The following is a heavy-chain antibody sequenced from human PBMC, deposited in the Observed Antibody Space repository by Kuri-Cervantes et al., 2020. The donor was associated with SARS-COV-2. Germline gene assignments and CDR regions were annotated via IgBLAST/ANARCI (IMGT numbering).Heavy chain of an antibody. CDR2: IDPSDSYT. J-gene: IGHJ4*02. CDR1: GYRFTSYW. V-gene: IGHV5-10-1*01. Sequence: KVSCKGCGYRFTSYWISWVRQMPGKGLEWMGRIDPSDSYTNYSPSFQGRVTISADKSISTAYLQWSSLKASDTAMYYCARQGWELFQWSNDFDYWGQGTLVTVSS. D-gene: IGHD1-26*01. CDR3: ARQGWELFQWSNDFDY.